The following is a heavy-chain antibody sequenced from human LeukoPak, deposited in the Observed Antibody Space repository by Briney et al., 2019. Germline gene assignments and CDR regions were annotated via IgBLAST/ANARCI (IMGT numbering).Heavy chain of an antibody. V-gene: IGHV1-18*01. CDR1: GYTFKNYA. CDR2: ISTYNGDT. J-gene: IGHJ4*02. Sequence: GASVNVSCKASGYTFKNYAISWVRQAPGHGLEWMGWISTYNGDTHYAQKFQGRVTMTTDTSTSTAYMELRSLRSDDTAVYYCARDPSNTSGRFVYFDYWGQGTLDPVSS. CDR3: ARDPSNTSGRFVYFDY. D-gene: IGHD6-19*01.